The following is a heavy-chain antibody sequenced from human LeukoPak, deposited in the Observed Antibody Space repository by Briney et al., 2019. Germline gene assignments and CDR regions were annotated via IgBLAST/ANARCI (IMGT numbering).Heavy chain of an antibody. V-gene: IGHV3-7*01. CDR2: INQDGGEI. CDR3: ARDGRIAAAGPTFDY. D-gene: IGHD6-13*01. CDR1: GFTFSSSW. J-gene: IGHJ4*02. Sequence: PGGSLRLSCAASGFTFSSSWMTWVRQAPGKGLEWVASINQDGGEIHYVDSVKGRFTISRDNSKNTLYLQMNSLRAEDTAVYYCARDGRIAAAGPTFDYWGQGTLVTVSS.